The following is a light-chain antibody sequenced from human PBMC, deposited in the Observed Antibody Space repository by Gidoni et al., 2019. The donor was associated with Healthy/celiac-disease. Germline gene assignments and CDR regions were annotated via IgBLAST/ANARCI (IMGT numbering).Light chain of an antibody. J-gene: IGKJ4*01. CDR3: MQALQTMLT. CDR1: QSLLHSNGYNY. Sequence: DIVMTQSPLSLPVTPGEPASISCRSSQSLLHSNGYNYLDWYLQKPGQSPQLLIYLGSNRASGVPDRFSGSGSCTDFTLKISRVEAEDVGVYYCMQALQTMLTFCGGTKVEIK. V-gene: IGKV2-28*01. CDR2: LGS.